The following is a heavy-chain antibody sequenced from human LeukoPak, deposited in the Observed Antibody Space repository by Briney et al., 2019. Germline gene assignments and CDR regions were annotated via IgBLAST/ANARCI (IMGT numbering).Heavy chain of an antibody. V-gene: IGHV3-23*01. D-gene: IGHD1-26*01. CDR1: GFTFSSYG. CDR3: ARVLKGESGALGVDV. J-gene: IGHJ6*02. Sequence: PGASPRLSCAASGFTFSSYGMTWVRQAPGKGLEWVSSISGSGANTYYVGSVKGRFTISRDNSKNPVHLQMSSLRAEDTAVYHCARVLKGESGALGVDVWGQGTTVTVSS. CDR2: ISGSGANT.